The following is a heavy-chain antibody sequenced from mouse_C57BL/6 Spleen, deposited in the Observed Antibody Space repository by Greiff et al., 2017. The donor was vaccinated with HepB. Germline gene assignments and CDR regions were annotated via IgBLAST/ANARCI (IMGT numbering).Heavy chain of an antibody. D-gene: IGHD2-1*01. V-gene: IGHV5-16*01. J-gene: IGHJ4*01. CDR3: ARGGIYYGNYYAMDY. CDR2: INYDGSST. CDR1: GFTFSDYY. Sequence: EVHLVESEGGLVQPGSSMKLSCTASGFTFSDYYMAWVRQVPEKGLEWVANINYDGSSTYYLDSLKSRFIISRDNAKNILYLQMSSLKSEDTATYYCARGGIYYGNYYAMDYWGQGTSVTVSS.